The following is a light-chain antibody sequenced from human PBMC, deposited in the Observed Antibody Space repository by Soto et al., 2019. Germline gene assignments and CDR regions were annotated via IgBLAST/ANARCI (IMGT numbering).Light chain of an antibody. V-gene: IGLV2-8*01. J-gene: IGLJ1*01. Sequence: VRTQPPSATGSPGQAVTISCTGTKNDIGVYDFVSWYQHHPGKAPRLIIYEVVQRPSGVPDRFSGSKSGNTASLTVSGLQAADEADYFCKSYAGSNTYVFGSGTKVTVL. CDR1: KNDIGVYDF. CDR3: KSYAGSNTYV. CDR2: EVV.